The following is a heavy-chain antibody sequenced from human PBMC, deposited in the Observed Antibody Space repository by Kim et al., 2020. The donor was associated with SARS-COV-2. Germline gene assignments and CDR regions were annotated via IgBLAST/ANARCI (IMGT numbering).Heavy chain of an antibody. D-gene: IGHD3-9*01. CDR1: GYTFTGYY. Sequence: ASVKVSCKASGYTFTGYYMHWVRQAPGQGLEWMGWINPNSGGTNYAQKFQGRVTMTRDTSISTAYMELSRLRSDDTAVYYCATFLNYDILTGYYPHDYWGQGTLVTVSS. V-gene: IGHV1-2*02. CDR2: INPNSGGT. CDR3: ATFLNYDILTGYYPHDY. J-gene: IGHJ4*02.